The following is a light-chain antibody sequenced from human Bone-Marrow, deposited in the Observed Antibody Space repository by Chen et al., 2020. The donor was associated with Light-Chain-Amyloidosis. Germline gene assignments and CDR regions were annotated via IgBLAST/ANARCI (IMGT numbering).Light chain of an antibody. J-gene: IGLJ2*01. Sequence: QSLLTQPPSVSGAPGQRVTISCTGSSSNIGAGYDGHWYQQLPGIAPKLLIYGNNNRPSGVPDRFSGSKSGTSASLAITGLQAEDEADYYCQSYDLSLYGAVFGGGTRVTVL. V-gene: IGLV1-40*01. CDR2: GNN. CDR3: QSYDLSLYGAV. CDR1: SSNIGAGYD.